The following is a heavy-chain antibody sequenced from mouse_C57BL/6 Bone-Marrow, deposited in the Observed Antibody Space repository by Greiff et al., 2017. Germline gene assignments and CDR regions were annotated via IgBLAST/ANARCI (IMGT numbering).Heavy chain of an antibody. V-gene: IGHV5-6*01. J-gene: IGHJ3*01. CDR1: GFTFSSYG. CDR2: ISSGGSYT. D-gene: IGHD1-1*01. Sequence: EVQRVESGGDLVKPGGSLKLSCAAFGFTFSSYGMSWVRQTPDKRLEWVATISSGGSYTYYPDSLKGRFTLSRDNAKHTLYLQMSSLKSEDTARYYCARHHPITSVVARPFAYWGQGTLGTVSA. CDR3: ARHHPITSVVARPFAY.